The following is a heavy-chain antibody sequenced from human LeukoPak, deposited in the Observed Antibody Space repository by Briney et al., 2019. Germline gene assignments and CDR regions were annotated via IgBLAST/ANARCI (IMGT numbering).Heavy chain of an antibody. CDR2: ITGSGGNT. D-gene: IGHD3-9*01. J-gene: IGHJ4*02. V-gene: IGHV3-23*01. CDR3: AKWGDYDVLTGYYVSDY. Sequence: GASLRLSCAASGFTFSDYAMSWVRQAPGKGLEWVSAITGSGGNTYYADSVKGRFTISRDNSKNTVFLQMNSLRAEDTAVYYCAKWGDYDVLTGYYVSDYWGQGTLVTVSS. CDR1: GFTFSDYA.